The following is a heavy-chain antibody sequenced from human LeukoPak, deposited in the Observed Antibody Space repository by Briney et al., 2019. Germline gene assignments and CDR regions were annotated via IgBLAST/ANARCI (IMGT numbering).Heavy chain of an antibody. Sequence: PGGSLRLSCAASGFTFSSYAMSRVRQAPGKGLEWVSAISGSGGSTYYADSVKGRFTISRDNSKNTLYLQMNSLRAEDTAVYYCAKHPYNPHYYDGSGYYYYFDYWGQGTLVTVFS. CDR3: AKHPYNPHYYDGSGYYYYFDY. J-gene: IGHJ4*02. V-gene: IGHV3-23*01. D-gene: IGHD3-22*01. CDR2: ISGSGGST. CDR1: GFTFSSYA.